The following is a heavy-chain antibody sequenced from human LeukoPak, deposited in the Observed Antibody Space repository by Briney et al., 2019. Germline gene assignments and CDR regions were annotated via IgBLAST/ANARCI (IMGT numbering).Heavy chain of an antibody. D-gene: IGHD3-22*01. J-gene: IGHJ4*02. CDR1: GFTFSSYW. V-gene: IGHV3-7*01. CDR2: IKQDGSEK. Sequence: GGSLRLSCAASGFTFSSYWMSWVRQAPGKGLEWVANIKQDGSEKYYVDSVKGRFTISRDNAKNSLYLQMNSLGAEDTAVYYCARVRLAPAYYYDSSGYPYFDYWGQGTLVTVSS. CDR3: ARVRLAPAYYYDSSGYPYFDY.